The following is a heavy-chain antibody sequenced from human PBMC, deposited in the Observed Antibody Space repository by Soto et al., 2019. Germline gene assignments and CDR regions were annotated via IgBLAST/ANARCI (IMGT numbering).Heavy chain of an antibody. Sequence: GGSLRLSCAASGFTFSSYDMNWVRQAPGKGLEWVSQIRGSGAGTYYADSVKGRFTISRDNARNTLDLQMNSLRAEDTAVYYCARGGHIRYYYGMDVWGRGTTVTVSS. CDR2: IRGSGAGT. CDR3: ARGGHIRYYYGMDV. V-gene: IGHV3-23*01. J-gene: IGHJ6*02. CDR1: GFTFSSYD. D-gene: IGHD3-16*01.